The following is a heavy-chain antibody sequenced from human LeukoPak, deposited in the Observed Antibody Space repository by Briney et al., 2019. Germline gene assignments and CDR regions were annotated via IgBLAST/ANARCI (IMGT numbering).Heavy chain of an antibody. J-gene: IGHJ4*02. Sequence: GGSLRLSCAASGFTFSIYGMSWVRQAPGKGLEWVLPRGTSGRAYYADSVKGRFTISRDNSKNTLYLQMNSLRAEDTAIYYCAKRLGDPRAFDYWGQGTLVTVSS. CDR1: GFTFSIYG. CDR3: AKRLGDPRAFDY. D-gene: IGHD2-21*02. V-gene: IGHV3-23*01. CDR2: RGTSGRA.